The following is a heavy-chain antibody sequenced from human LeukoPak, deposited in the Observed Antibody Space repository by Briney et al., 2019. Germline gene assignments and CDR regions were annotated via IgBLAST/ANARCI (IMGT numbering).Heavy chain of an antibody. CDR3: ARDGVTMFSGMDV. D-gene: IGHD3-10*02. J-gene: IGHJ6*02. V-gene: IGHV1-69*04. CDR1: GGTFSSYT. Sequence: SVKVSCMASGGTFSSYTISWVRQAPGQGLEWMGRIIPILGIANYAQKFQGRVTITADKSTSTAYMELSSLRSEDTAVYYCARDGVTMFSGMDVWGQGTTVTVSS. CDR2: IIPILGIA.